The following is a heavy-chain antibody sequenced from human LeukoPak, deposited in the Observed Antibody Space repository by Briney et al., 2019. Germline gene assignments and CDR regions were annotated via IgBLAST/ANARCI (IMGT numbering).Heavy chain of an antibody. Sequence: ASVKVSCKASGYTFTSYDINWVRQAAGQGLEWMGFMNPDSGNTVYAQKFQGRVTMTTNTSISTAYMELSSLRSEDTAVYYCARRIDNWKILQANWFDPWGQGTLVTVSS. J-gene: IGHJ5*02. CDR1: GYTFTSYD. V-gene: IGHV1-8*01. CDR2: MNPDSGNT. D-gene: IGHD1-20*01. CDR3: ARRIDNWKILQANWFDP.